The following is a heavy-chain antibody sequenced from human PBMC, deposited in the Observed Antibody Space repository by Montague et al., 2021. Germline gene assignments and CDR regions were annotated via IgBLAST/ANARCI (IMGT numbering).Heavy chain of an antibody. Sequence: SLRLSCAASGFTFSNSWMNWVRQAPGKGLAWVANINPDGSAKRHVDSVQGRFTISRDNAKNSLHLQMNSLRAEDTAVYYCVSVGEWGQGTLVTVSS. CDR1: GFTFSNSW. D-gene: IGHD2-21*01. V-gene: IGHV3-7*02. CDR3: VSVGE. CDR2: INPDGSAK. J-gene: IGHJ4*02.